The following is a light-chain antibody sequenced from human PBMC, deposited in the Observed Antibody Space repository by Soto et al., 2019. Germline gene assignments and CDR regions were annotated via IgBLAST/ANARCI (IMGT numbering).Light chain of an antibody. V-gene: IGKV3-11*01. CDR3: QQRSNWPPAVT. CDR1: QSVSSY. Sequence: EIVLTQSPATLSLSPGERATLSCRASQSVSSYLAWYQQKPGQAPRLLIYDASNRATGIPARFSGSGSGTDFTLTISSLEPEDFAVYECQQRSNWPPAVTFGQGTRLEIK. CDR2: DAS. J-gene: IGKJ5*01.